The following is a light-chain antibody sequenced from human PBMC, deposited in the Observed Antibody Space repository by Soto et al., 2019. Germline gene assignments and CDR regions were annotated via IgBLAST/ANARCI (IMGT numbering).Light chain of an antibody. J-gene: IGKJ5*01. Sequence: DIQMTQSPSSLSTSVGYRVTITCRASQMITSDLNWYQQKPGKAPKLLIYAASSLRSGVPSRFSGSGSGTDFTLTISSLQPEDFATYYCQQSFTFGQGTRLEIK. CDR3: QQSFT. CDR2: AAS. CDR1: QMITSD. V-gene: IGKV1-39*01.